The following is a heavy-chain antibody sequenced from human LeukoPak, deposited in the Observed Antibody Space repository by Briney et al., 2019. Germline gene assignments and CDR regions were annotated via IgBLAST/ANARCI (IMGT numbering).Heavy chain of an antibody. CDR1: ADSMDIYK. D-gene: IGHD2-15*01. CDR3: TTEWSAFDF. Sequence: PSETLSLTCDVSADSMDIYKWNWIRQPPGQGLEWIGYTYASGSTNTNPSLRSRVSVSLDTSRNQFSLRLSSVTAGDTAIYYCTTEWSAFDFWGQGTMVTVSS. J-gene: IGHJ4*02. CDR2: TYASGST. V-gene: IGHV4-59*01.